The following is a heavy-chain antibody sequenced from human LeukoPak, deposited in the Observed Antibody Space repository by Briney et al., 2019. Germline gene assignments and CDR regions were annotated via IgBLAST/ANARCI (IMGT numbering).Heavy chain of an antibody. V-gene: IGHV4-34*01. D-gene: IGHD3-10*01. CDR2: INHSGST. CDR1: GGSFSGYY. J-gene: IGHJ6*02. CDR3: ARGLGYYGSGSYYPLFV. Sequence: SETLSLTCAVYGGSFSGYYWSWIRQPPGEGLEWIGEINHSGSTNYNPSLKSRVTISVDTSNNQFSLKLSSVTAADTAVYYCARGLGYYGSGSYYPLFVWGQGSTVTVSS.